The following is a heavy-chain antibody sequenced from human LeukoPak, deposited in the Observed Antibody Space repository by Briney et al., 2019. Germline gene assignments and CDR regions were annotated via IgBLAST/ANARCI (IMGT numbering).Heavy chain of an antibody. V-gene: IGHV3-48*03. D-gene: IGHD5-18*01. CDR3: ARDGDSYGYGIDY. Sequence: GGSLRLSCSASGFTFSIYEMNWVRQAPGKGLEWVSYISSSGSTIYYADSVKGRFTISRDNAKNSLYLQMNSLRGEDTAIYYRARDGDSYGYGIDYWGQGTLVTVSP. CDR2: ISSSGSTI. J-gene: IGHJ4*02. CDR1: GFTFSIYE.